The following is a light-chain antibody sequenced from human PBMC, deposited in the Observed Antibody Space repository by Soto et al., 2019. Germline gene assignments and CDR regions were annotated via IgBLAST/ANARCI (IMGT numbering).Light chain of an antibody. V-gene: IGKV1-5*03. CDR3: QRDKSYPYT. Sequence: DIQMTQYPSTLSASVGDRITITCRASQSVSSWLAWYQQKPGKAPKLLISKASSLEGGVPSRFSGSGSGKEFTLTISSLQPDDFATYHCQRDKSYPYTFGHKNKLDTK. CDR1: QSVSSW. J-gene: IGKJ2*01. CDR2: KAS.